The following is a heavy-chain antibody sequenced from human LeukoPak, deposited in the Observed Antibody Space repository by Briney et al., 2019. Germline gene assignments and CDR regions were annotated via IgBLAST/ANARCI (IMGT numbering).Heavy chain of an antibody. CDR2: LSGYNGNT. CDR1: GYTFTSYG. CDR3: ARANYYGSGKKDLDY. D-gene: IGHD3-10*01. V-gene: IGHV1-18*01. J-gene: IGHJ4*02. Sequence: EASVKVSCKASGYTFTSYGISWVRQAPGQGLEWMGWLSGYNGNTKYAQKFQGRVTMTRNTSMSTAYMELNSLRSEDTAVYYCARANYYGSGKKDLDYWGQGTLVTVSS.